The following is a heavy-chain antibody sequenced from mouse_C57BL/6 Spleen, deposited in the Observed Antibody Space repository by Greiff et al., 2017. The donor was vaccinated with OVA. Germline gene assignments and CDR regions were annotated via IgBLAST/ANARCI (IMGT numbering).Heavy chain of an antibody. D-gene: IGHD1-1*01. Sequence: VQLQQPGAELVMPGASVKLSCKASGYTFTSYWMHWVKQRPGQGLEWIGEIDPSDSYTNYNQKFKGKSTLTVDKSSSTAYMQLSSLTSEDSAVYYCARKTTAVYYIDYWGQGTTLTVSS. J-gene: IGHJ2*01. CDR1: GYTFTSYW. V-gene: IGHV1-69*01. CDR3: ARKTTAVYYIDY. CDR2: IDPSDSYT.